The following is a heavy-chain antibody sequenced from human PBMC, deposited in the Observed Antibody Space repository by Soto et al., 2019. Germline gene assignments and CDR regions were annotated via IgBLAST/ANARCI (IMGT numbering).Heavy chain of an antibody. Sequence: QLQLQESGPGLVKPSETLSLTCTVSGGSISSSSYYWGWIRQPPGKGLEWIGSIYYSGRTYYNPALKIRVTISVDTSKNQFSLKLSSVTAADTAVYYCARIVGASTEAFDIWGQGTMVTVSS. D-gene: IGHD1-26*01. CDR3: ARIVGASTEAFDI. V-gene: IGHV4-39*01. J-gene: IGHJ3*02. CDR2: IYYSGRT. CDR1: GGSISSSSYY.